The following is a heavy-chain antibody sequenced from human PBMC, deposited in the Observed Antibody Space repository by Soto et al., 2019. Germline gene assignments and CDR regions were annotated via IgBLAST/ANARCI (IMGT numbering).Heavy chain of an antibody. V-gene: IGHV3-33*01. J-gene: IGHJ6*02. CDR1: GFTFSSYG. D-gene: IGHD4-17*01. Sequence: PGVSLRLSCAASGFTFSSYGMHWVRQAPGKGLEWVAVIWYDGSNKYYADSVKGRFTISRDNSKNTLYLQMNSLRAEDTAVYYCARGARLGVTTYSYGMDVWGQGTTVTVSS. CDR2: IWYDGSNK. CDR3: ARGARLGVTTYSYGMDV.